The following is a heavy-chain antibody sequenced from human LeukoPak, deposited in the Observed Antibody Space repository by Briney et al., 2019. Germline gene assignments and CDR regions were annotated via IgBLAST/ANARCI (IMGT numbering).Heavy chain of an antibody. J-gene: IGHJ4*02. CDR3: AGGNWLVGRN. Sequence: SGTLSLTCTVSGGPIDSHYWGWIRQPPGKGLEWIGYIYYSGDTSYNPSLKSRVTMSVDTSKNQFSLKLSSMTAADTAVYYCAGGNWLVGRNWGQGTLVTVSS. V-gene: IGHV4-59*11. CDR1: GGPIDSHY. D-gene: IGHD6-6*01. CDR2: IYYSGDT.